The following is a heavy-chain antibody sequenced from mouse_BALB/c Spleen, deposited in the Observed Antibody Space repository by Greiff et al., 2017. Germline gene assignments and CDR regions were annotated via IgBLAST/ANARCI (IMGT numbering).Heavy chain of an antibody. V-gene: IGHV14-3*02. CDR2: IDPANGNT. J-gene: IGHJ4*01. CDR1: GFNIKDTY. Sequence: EVQLQQSGAELVKPGASVKLSCTASGFNIKDTYMHWVKQRPEQGLEWIGRIDPANGNTKYDPKFQGKATITADTSSNTAYLQLSSLTSEDTAVYYCMITTGYAMDYWGQGTSVTVSS. D-gene: IGHD2-4*01. CDR3: MITTGYAMDY.